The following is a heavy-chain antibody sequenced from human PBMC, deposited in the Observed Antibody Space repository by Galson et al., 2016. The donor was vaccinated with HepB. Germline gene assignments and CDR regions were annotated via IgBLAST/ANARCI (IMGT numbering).Heavy chain of an antibody. CDR2: VNPNTGDT. J-gene: IGHJ4*02. Sequence: SVKVSCKASGYTFTDYYIHWVRQAPGQGLEWIGWVNPNTGDTNYAQKFQGRVTVTRDMSISTAYMELRRMTTEDKAVYYCARANLNRGLGPNIDSRGQGKGPVPRDMSISKAYIELIRLPPDHRALYSCARETLNRGYGPNLDSWGQGTLVTVSS. CDR3: ARANLNRGLGPNIDSRGQGKGPVPRDMSISKAYIELIRLPPDHRALYSCARETLNRGYGPNLDS. CDR1: GYTFTDYY. V-gene: IGHV1-2*02. D-gene: IGHD3-9*01.